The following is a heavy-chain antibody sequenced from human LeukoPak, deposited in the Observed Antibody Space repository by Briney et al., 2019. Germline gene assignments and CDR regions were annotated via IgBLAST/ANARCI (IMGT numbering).Heavy chain of an antibody. CDR3: AKVEGEWEPVDYFDY. Sequence: PGGSLRLSCAASGFTFSSYAMSWVRQAPGKGLEWVAVISYDGSNKYYADSVKGRFTISRDNSKNTLYLQMNSLRAEDTAVYYCAKVEGEWEPVDYFDYWGQGTLVTVSS. V-gene: IGHV3-30-3*01. CDR2: ISYDGSNK. J-gene: IGHJ4*02. D-gene: IGHD1-26*01. CDR1: GFTFSSYA.